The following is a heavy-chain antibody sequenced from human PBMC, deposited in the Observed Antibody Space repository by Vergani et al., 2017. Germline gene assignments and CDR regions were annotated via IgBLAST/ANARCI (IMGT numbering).Heavy chain of an antibody. CDR1: GFTFSSYA. D-gene: IGHD6-13*01. Sequence: EVQLLESGGGLVQPGGSLRLSCAASGFTFSSYAMSWVRQAPGKGLEWVSAISGSGGSTYYADSVKGRFTISRDNSKNTLYLQMNSLRAEDTAVYYCARTIRQLVRANDAFDIWGQGTMVTVSS. J-gene: IGHJ3*02. CDR2: ISGSGGST. CDR3: ARTIRQLVRANDAFDI. V-gene: IGHV3-23*01.